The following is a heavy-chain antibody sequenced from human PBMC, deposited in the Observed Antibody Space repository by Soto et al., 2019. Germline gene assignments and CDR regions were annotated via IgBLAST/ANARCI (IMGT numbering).Heavy chain of an antibody. CDR1: GYTFTSYA. Sequence: ASVKVSCKASGYTFTSYAMHWVRQAPGQRLEWMGWINAGNGNTKYSQKFQGRVTITRDTSASTAYMELSSLRSEDTAVYYCARANGAPEGQQWLPLDYWGQGTLVTVSS. CDR2: INAGNGNT. D-gene: IGHD6-19*01. J-gene: IGHJ4*02. CDR3: ARANGAPEGQQWLPLDY. V-gene: IGHV1-3*01.